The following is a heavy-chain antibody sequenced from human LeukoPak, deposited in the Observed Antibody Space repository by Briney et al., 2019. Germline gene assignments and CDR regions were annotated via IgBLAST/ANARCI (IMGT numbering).Heavy chain of an antibody. V-gene: IGHV3-48*01. J-gene: IGHJ4*02. D-gene: IGHD3-9*01. CDR2: ISSSSSTI. Sequence: GGSLRLSCAASGFTFSDYYMNWVRQAPGKGLEWVSYISSSSSTIYYADSVKGRFTISRDNAKNSLYLQMNSLRAEDTAVYYCARESYYDILTGSSLFDYWGQGTLVTVSS. CDR3: ARESYYDILTGSSLFDY. CDR1: GFTFSDYY.